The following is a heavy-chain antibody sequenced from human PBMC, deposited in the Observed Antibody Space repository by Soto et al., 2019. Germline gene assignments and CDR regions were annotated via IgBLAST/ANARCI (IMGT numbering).Heavy chain of an antibody. V-gene: IGHV1-3*01. Sequence: QVPLVQSGAEVKKPGASVKVSCKASGYTFTSYAMHWVRQAPGQRLEWMGWINAGNGNTKYSQKFQGRVTITRDTSASTAYMELSSLRSEDTAVYYCAFGLSGDYDEDWFDPWGQGTLVTVSS. D-gene: IGHD4-17*01. J-gene: IGHJ5*02. CDR1: GYTFTSYA. CDR2: INAGNGNT. CDR3: AFGLSGDYDEDWFDP.